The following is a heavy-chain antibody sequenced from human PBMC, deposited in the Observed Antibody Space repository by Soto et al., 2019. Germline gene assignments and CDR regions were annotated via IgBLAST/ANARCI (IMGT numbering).Heavy chain of an antibody. CDR2: ISSDGSNK. CDR3: TRAPASSWHTFDY. J-gene: IGHJ4*02. Sequence: QVQVVESGGGVVQPGRSLRLSCAASGFTFSTYTMHWVRQAPGKGLEWVARISSDGSNKYYADSVKGRFTISRDNSKNTLYLPMNSLRGEDTAVYYCTRAPASSWHTFDYWGQGTLVTVSS. V-gene: IGHV3-30-3*01. CDR1: GFTFSTYT. D-gene: IGHD6-13*01.